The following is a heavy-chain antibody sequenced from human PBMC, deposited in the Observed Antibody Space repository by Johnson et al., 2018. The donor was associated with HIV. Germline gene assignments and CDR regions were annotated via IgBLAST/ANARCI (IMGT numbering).Heavy chain of an antibody. Sequence: VQLVESGGGLVQPGGSLRLSCAASGFTVSSNYMSWVRQAPGKGLEWVSAISGSGGSTYYADSVKGRFTISRDNSKNTLYLQMNSLRTEDTAMYYCAKGQSSGYPKDAFDIWGRGTIVIVSS. V-gene: IGHV3-23*04. J-gene: IGHJ3*02. CDR1: GFTVSSNY. D-gene: IGHD3-22*01. CDR3: AKGQSSGYPKDAFDI. CDR2: ISGSGGST.